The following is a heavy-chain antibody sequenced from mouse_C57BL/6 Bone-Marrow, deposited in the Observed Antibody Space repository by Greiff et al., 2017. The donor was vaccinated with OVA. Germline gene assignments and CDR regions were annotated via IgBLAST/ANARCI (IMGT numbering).Heavy chain of an antibody. J-gene: IGHJ2*01. CDR1: GYTFTDYY. CDR2: IYPGSGNT. D-gene: IGHD1-1*01. V-gene: IGHV1-76*01. Sequence: VQVVESGAELVRPGASVKLSCKASGYTFTDYYINWVKQRPGQGLEWIARIYPGSGNTYYNEKFKGKATLTAEKSSSTAYMQLSSLTSEDSAVYFCARGENYGSSYFDYWGQGTTLTVSS. CDR3: ARGENYGSSYFDY.